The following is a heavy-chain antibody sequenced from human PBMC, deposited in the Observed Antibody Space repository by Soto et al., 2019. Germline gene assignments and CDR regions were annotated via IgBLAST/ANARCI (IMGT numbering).Heavy chain of an antibody. J-gene: IGHJ5*02. CDR1: GGSISSGGYS. D-gene: IGHD6-6*01. CDR3: AREYSSSSANWFDP. V-gene: IGHV4-30-2*01. Sequence: SSETLSLTCAVSGGSISSGGYSWSWIRQPPGKGLEWIGYIYHSGSTYYNPSLKSRVTISVDRSKNQFSLKLSSVTAADTAVYYCAREYSSSSANWFDPWGQGTLVTVYS. CDR2: IYHSGST.